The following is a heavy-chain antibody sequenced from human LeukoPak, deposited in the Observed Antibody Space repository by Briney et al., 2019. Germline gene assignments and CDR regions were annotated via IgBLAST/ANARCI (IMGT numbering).Heavy chain of an antibody. CDR3: TRAREGYDILTGYFL. V-gene: IGHV3-49*04. J-gene: IGHJ4*02. CDR1: GFTFGDYA. D-gene: IGHD3-9*01. Sequence: GRSLSLSCTASGFTFGDYAMSSVRQAPGKGLEWVGFIRSKAYGGTTEYAASVKGRFTISRDDSKSIAYLQMNSLKTEDTAVYYCTRAREGYDILTGYFLWGQGTLVTVSS. CDR2: IRSKAYGGTT.